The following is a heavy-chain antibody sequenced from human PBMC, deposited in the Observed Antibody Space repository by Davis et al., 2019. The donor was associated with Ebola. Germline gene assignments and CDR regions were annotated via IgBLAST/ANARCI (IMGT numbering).Heavy chain of an antibody. V-gene: IGHV1-46*01. CDR3: ATSPRMYYYDSSGYYYSYYYGMDV. CDR2: INPSGGNT. Sequence: AASVKVSCKASGYTFTSYYMHWVRQAPGQGLEWMGIINPSGGNTGYAQKLQGRVTMTTDTSTSTAYMELRSLRSDDTAVYYCATSPRMYYYDSSGYYYSYYYGMDVWGQGTTVTVSS. J-gene: IGHJ6*02. CDR1: GYTFTSYY. D-gene: IGHD3-22*01.